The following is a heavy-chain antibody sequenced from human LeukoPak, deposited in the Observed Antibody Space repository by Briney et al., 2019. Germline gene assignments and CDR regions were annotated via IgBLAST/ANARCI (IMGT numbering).Heavy chain of an antibody. CDR3: ASSYYGSIYFDY. CDR1: GGSISSYY. J-gene: IGHJ4*02. D-gene: IGHD1-26*01. V-gene: IGHV4-4*07. CDR2: IYTSGST. Sequence: SETLSLTCTLSGGSISSYYWSWIRQPAGKGLEWIGRIYTSGSTNYNPSLKSRVTMSVDTSKDQFSLKLSSVTAADTAVYYCASSYYGSIYFDYWGQGTLVTVSS.